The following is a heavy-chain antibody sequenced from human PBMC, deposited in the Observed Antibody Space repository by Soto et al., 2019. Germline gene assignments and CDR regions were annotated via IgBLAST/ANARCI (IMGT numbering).Heavy chain of an antibody. J-gene: IGHJ4*02. V-gene: IGHV1-69*13. CDR1: GGTFSSYA. D-gene: IGHD6-19*01. CDR2: IIPIFGTA. CDR3: ARAVAGTISLDY. Sequence: SVKVSCKASGGTFSSYAISWVRQAPGQGLEWMGGIIPIFGTANYAQKFQGRVTITADESTSTAYMELSSLRSEDTAVYYCARAVAGTISLDYWGQGTLVTVSS.